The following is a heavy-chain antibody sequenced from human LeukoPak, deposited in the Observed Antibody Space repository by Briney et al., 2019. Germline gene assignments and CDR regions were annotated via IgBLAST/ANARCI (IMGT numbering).Heavy chain of an antibody. Sequence: PGGSLRLSCAASGFTFSSYWMHWVRQAPGKGLVWVSRISSDGSSTNYADSVKGRFTISRDNAKNTLYLQMSSLRAEDTAVYYCTRSMYYFDYWGQGTLVTVSS. D-gene: IGHD2-8*01. CDR1: GFTFSSYW. CDR3: TRSMYYFDY. J-gene: IGHJ4*02. V-gene: IGHV3-74*01. CDR2: ISSDGSST.